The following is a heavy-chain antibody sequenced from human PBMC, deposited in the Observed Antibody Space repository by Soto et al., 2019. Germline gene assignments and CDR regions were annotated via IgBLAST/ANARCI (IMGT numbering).Heavy chain of an antibody. Sequence: SETLSLTCTVSGGSVSSGSYYWSWIRQPPGKGLEWIGYIYDSGSTNYNPSLKSRVTISVDTSKNQFSLKLSSVTAADTAVYYGARDLDGSGHDYWGQGTLVTVSS. CDR3: ARDLDGSGHDY. CDR1: GGSVSSGSYY. D-gene: IGHD3-3*01. V-gene: IGHV4-61*01. J-gene: IGHJ4*02. CDR2: IYDSGST.